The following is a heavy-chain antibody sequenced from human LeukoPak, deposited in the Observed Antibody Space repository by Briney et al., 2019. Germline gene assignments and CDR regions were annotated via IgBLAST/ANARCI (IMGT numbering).Heavy chain of an antibody. CDR2: IYYTRST. Sequence: SETLSLTCTVSGGSLSSDNFYWSWIPQPPGKGLEWIGNIYYTRSTTYTPSLESRVTISVDTSKSQFSLKLSSATAADTAVYYCAAKQWVPYYFHFGGQGSLVTVS. D-gene: IGHD1/OR15-1a*01. CDR3: AAKQWVPYYFHF. CDR1: GGSLSSDNFY. J-gene: IGHJ4*02. V-gene: IGHV4-61*01.